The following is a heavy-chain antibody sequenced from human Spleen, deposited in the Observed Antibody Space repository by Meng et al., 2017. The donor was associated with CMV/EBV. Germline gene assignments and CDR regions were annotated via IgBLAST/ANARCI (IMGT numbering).Heavy chain of an antibody. CDR3: ARGTSPSGYDYFDY. CDR2: IHSDSTT. CDR1: GFTVSNYY. D-gene: IGHD5-12*01. J-gene: IGHJ4*02. Sequence: ASGFTVSNYYMSWVRQAPGKGLEWVSLIHSDSTTYYADSVKGRFTISRDTSKNTLYLQMNSLRAEDTAVYYCARGTSPSGYDYFDYWGQGALVTVSS. V-gene: IGHV3-53*03.